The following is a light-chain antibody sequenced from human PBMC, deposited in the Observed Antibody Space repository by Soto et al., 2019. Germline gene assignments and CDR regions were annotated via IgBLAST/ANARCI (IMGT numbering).Light chain of an antibody. V-gene: IGKV3-20*01. CDR1: QNVRGSY. CDR3: QQYGTSST. CDR2: DAA. J-gene: IGKJ1*01. Sequence: EMVLTQSPGTLSLSPGERATLSCRASQNVRGSYLAWYQQKPGQAPRLLIFDAATRAAGVPDRFSGRGSGTDFTLTISRLEPEDFAVYYCQQYGTSSTFGQGTKVDIK.